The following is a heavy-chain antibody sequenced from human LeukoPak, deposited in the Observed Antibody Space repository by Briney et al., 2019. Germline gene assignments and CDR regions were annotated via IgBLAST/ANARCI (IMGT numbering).Heavy chain of an antibody. J-gene: IGHJ5*01. D-gene: IGHD4-11*01. CDR1: GGSISGYY. CDR2: IYNSGIT. CDR3: ARSVPSLDYLFDS. V-gene: IGHV4-59*08. Sequence: PSETLSLTCTVSGGSISGYYWTWIRQLPGKVLEWIGYIYNSGITNNNPSLKSRVTVSVDTSKNQFSLRLTSVTAADTAVYYCARSVPSLDYLFDSWGHGTLVTVSS.